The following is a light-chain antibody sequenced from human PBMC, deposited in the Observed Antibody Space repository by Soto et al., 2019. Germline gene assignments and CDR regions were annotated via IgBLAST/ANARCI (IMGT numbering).Light chain of an antibody. CDR2: DAS. Sequence: DIQMTQSPSSLSASVGDRVTITCQASQDINNYLNWYQQRPGKAPTLLIYDASILETGVTSRFSGSGSGTDFTFTISSLHPEDIAIYYCQQYNDVPPTFGQGTKLEIK. CDR1: QDINNY. CDR3: QQYNDVPPT. V-gene: IGKV1-33*01. J-gene: IGKJ2*01.